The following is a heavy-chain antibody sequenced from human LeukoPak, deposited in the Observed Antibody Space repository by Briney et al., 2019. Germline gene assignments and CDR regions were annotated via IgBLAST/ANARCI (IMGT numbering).Heavy chain of an antibody. CDR3: ARAGPTAGIAAAHYYYYYMDV. CDR1: GFTFSNYW. Sequence: GGSLRLSCAASGFTFSNYWMTWVRRAPGKGLEWVANIRRDGSETHYVDSVMGRFTISRDNAKNSLYLQMNSLRAEDTAVYYCARAGPTAGIAAAHYYYYYMDVWGKGTTVTVSS. D-gene: IGHD6-13*01. V-gene: IGHV3-7*01. CDR2: IRRDGSET. J-gene: IGHJ6*03.